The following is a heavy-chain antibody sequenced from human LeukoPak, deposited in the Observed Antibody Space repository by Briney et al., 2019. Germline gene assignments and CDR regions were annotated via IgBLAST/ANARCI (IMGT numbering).Heavy chain of an antibody. J-gene: IGHJ5*02. CDR3: AKAQLLWFGESWFDP. D-gene: IGHD3-10*01. V-gene: IGHV3-33*06. CDR2: IWYDGSNK. Sequence: GGSLRLSCAASGFTFSSYGMHWVHQAPGKGLEWVAVIWYDGSNKYYADSVKGRFTISRDNSKNTLYLQMNSLRAEDTAVYYCAKAQLLWFGESWFDPWGQGTLVTVSS. CDR1: GFTFSSYG.